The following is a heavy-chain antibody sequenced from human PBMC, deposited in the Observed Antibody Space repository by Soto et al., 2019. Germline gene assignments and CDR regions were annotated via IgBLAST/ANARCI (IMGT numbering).Heavy chain of an antibody. D-gene: IGHD4-17*01. Sequence: ASVKVSCKASGYTFASYGISWVRQAPGQGLEWMGWISTYIGNTKHAKRVQGRVTMTTDTSTTTAYMELRSLRSDDTAVYYCARDRIKSYYGQSYYYKYGMDVWGQGTTVTVSS. CDR2: ISTYIGNT. V-gene: IGHV1-18*04. CDR3: ARDRIKSYYGQSYYYKYGMDV. CDR1: GYTFASYG. J-gene: IGHJ6*02.